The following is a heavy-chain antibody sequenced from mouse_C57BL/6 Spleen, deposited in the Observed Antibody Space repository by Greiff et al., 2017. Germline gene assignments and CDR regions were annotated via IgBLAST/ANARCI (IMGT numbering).Heavy chain of an antibody. J-gene: IGHJ4*01. D-gene: IGHD2-4*01. V-gene: IGHV5-17*01. Sequence: EVQRVESGGGLVKPGGSLKLSCAASGFTFSDYGMHWVRQAPEKGLEWVAYISSGSSSIYYADTVKGRFTIARDNDKNTLFLKMSRLRAEDTAMYYSARGYDYDGYYAMGYWGQGTSVTASS. CDR2: ISSGSSSI. CDR3: ARGYDYDGYYAMGY. CDR1: GFTFSDYG.